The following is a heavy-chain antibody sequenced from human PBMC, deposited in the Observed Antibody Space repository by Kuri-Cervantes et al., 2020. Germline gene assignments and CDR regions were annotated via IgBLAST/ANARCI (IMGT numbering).Heavy chain of an antibody. CDR1: GFTFSSYG. Sequence: GGSLSLSCAASGFTFSSYGMHWVRQAPGKGLEWVAVIWYDGSNKYYADSVKGRFTISRDNSKNTLYLQMNSLRAEDTAVYYCARDGRAGTVTTAFYGMDVWGQGTTVTVSS. J-gene: IGHJ6*02. V-gene: IGHV3-33*08. CDR2: IWYDGSNK. D-gene: IGHD4-17*01. CDR3: ARDGRAGTVTTAFYGMDV.